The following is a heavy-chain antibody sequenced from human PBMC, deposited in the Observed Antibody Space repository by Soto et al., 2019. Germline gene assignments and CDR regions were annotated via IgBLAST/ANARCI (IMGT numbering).Heavy chain of an antibody. J-gene: IGHJ5*02. Sequence: DVQLVESGGALVQPGRSLRLSCTASGFTFDDYAMHWVRQAPGKGLEWVSGISWNGDSIDYADSVKGRFTISRDNAKNPPDLQMNRPRTEDKGLDYFSKSHSARSVILGWFDPWGQGTLVIVSS. CDR3: SKSHSARSVILGWFDP. CDR1: GFTFDDYA. V-gene: IGHV3-9*01. CDR2: ISWNGDSI. D-gene: IGHD3-16*02.